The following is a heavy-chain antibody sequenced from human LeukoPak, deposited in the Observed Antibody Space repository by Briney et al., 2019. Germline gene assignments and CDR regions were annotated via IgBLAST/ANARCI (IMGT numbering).Heavy chain of an antibody. CDR1: GFTFSRYG. V-gene: IGHV3-23*01. D-gene: IGHD1-26*01. Sequence: GGSLRLSCAASGFTFSRYGMSWVRQAPGKGLEWVSAIRGSGVSTYYADSVKGRLTISRDNSKTTLYLQMNGVRGEDTAVYCCVISHRSDRVRGAPTPWGQGTGVTVSS. CDR2: IRGSGVST. J-gene: IGHJ5*02. CDR3: VISHRSDRVRGAPTP.